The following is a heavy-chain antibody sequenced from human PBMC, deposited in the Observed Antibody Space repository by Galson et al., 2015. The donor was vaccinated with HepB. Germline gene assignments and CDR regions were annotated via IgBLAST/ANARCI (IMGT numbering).Heavy chain of an antibody. CDR1: GVTFSSYA. D-gene: IGHD4-17*01. CDR3: AKDYGDYKAFDI. Sequence: SVKVSCKASGVTFSSYAISWVRQAPGQGLERMGGIIPIFGTANYAQKFQGRVTITADESTSTAYMELSSLRSEDTAVYYCAKDYGDYKAFDIWGQGTMVTVSS. J-gene: IGHJ3*02. CDR2: IIPIFGTA. V-gene: IGHV1-69*13.